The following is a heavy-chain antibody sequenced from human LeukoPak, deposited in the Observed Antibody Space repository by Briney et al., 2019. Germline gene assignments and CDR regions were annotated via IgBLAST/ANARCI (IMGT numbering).Heavy chain of an antibody. V-gene: IGHV1-69*13. Sequence: ASVKVSCKASGGTFSSYAISWVRQAPGQGLEWMGGIIPIFGTANYAQKFQGRVTITAGESTSTAYMELSSLRSEDTAVYYCARSWNYYYFDYWGQGTLVTVSS. J-gene: IGHJ4*02. CDR1: GGTFSSYA. D-gene: IGHD1-7*01. CDR2: IIPIFGTA. CDR3: ARSWNYYYFDY.